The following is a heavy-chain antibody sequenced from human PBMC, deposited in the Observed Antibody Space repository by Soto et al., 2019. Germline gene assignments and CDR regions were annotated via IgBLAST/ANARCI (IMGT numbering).Heavy chain of an antibody. CDR3: ARALGHTAMVHDAFDI. D-gene: IGHD5-18*01. CDR2: ISAYNGNT. V-gene: IGHV1-18*01. CDR1: GFTFTSYG. Sequence: ASVKVSCKASGFTFTSYGISWVRQAPGQGLEWMGWISAYNGNTNYTQKLQGRVTMTTDTSTSTAYMELRSLRSDDTAGYYCARALGHTAMVHDAFDIWGQGTMVTVSS. J-gene: IGHJ3*02.